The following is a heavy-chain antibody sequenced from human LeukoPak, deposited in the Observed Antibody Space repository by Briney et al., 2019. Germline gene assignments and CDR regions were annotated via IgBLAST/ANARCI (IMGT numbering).Heavy chain of an antibody. J-gene: IGHJ1*01. CDR3: ARAGITAAATKYFQH. D-gene: IGHD6-13*01. V-gene: IGHV1-18*01. Sequence: AASVKVSCKASGYTFTSYGISWVRQAPGQGLEWMGWISAYNGNTNYAQKLQGRVTMTTDTSTSTAYMELRSLRSDDTAVYYCARAGITAAATKYFQHWGQGTLVTVSS. CDR1: GYTFTSYG. CDR2: ISAYNGNT.